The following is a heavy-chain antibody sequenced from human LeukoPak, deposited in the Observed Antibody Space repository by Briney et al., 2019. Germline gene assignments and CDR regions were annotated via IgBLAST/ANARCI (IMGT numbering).Heavy chain of an antibody. CDR1: GFXFTNYG. D-gene: IGHD3-22*01. Sequence: GGSLRLSCAASGFXFTNYGMHWVRQAPGTGLEWVALIWYDGSLKYYADSLKGRFTISRDNSKNTLYLQMNNLRAEDTAVYYCASSDDSSYRPWFWGQGTLVTVSS. CDR2: IWYDGSLK. V-gene: IGHV3-33*01. J-gene: IGHJ4*02. CDR3: ASSDDSSYRPWF.